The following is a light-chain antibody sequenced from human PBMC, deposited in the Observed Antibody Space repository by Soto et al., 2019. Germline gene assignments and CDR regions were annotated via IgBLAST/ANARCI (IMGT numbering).Light chain of an antibody. CDR1: QSVSDN. J-gene: IGKJ2*01. CDR3: QQSNSWPYT. Sequence: EVVMTQSPATLSVSPGERVTLSCRASQSVSDNLAWYQQKPGQAPRLLIYGASTRATTIPARFSGSGSGTEFTLTISSLQSEDFAVYYCQQSNSWPYTFGQVTKLDIK. CDR2: GAS. V-gene: IGKV3-15*01.